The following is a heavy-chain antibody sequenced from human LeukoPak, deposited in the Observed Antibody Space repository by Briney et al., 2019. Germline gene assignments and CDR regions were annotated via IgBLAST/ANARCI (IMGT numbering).Heavy chain of an antibody. CDR2: INPNSGGT. CDR1: GYTFTGYY. D-gene: IGHD6-13*01. V-gene: IGHV1-2*02. Sequence: ASVKVSCKASGYTFTGYYMHWVRQAPGHGVEWMGWINPNSGGTNYAQKFQGRVTMTRDTSISTAYMELSRLRSDDTAVYYCARAAAGTYEDWFDPWGQGTLVTVSS. J-gene: IGHJ5*02. CDR3: ARAAAGTYEDWFDP.